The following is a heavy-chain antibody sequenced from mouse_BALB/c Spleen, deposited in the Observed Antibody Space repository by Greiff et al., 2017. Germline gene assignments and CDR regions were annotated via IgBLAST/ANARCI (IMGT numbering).Heavy chain of an antibody. CDR2: IWAGGST. Sequence: VQLQESGPGLVAPSQSLSITRTVSGFSLTSYGVHWVRQPPGKGLEWLGVIWAGGSTNYNSALMSRLSISKDNSKSQVFLKMNSLQTDDTAMYYCARDRTMINAYYFDYWGQGTTLTVSS. D-gene: IGHD2-4*01. CDR1: GFSLTSYG. J-gene: IGHJ2*01. CDR3: ARDRTMINAYYFDY. V-gene: IGHV2-9*02.